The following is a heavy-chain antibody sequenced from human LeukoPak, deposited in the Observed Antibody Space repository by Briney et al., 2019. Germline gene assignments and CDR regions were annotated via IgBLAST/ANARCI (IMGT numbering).Heavy chain of an antibody. D-gene: IGHD3-10*01. CDR3: ARGRFTGGGFGELHD. Sequence: SETLSLTCAEYGGSFSGYYCSWIRQAPGEGLEWIGEISHSGNTNYNPSLKSRVTISVDTSKNQISLRLNSVTAADTAVYSCARGRFTGGGFGELHDWGPGTLITVSS. J-gene: IGHJ4*02. CDR2: ISHSGNT. V-gene: IGHV4-34*01. CDR1: GGSFSGYY.